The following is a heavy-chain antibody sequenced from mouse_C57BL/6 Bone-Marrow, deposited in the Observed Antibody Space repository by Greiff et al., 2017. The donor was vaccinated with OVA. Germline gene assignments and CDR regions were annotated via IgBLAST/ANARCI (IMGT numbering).Heavy chain of an antibody. D-gene: IGHD1-1*01. CDR3: TTDYYGSSSGGFAY. V-gene: IGHV14-4*01. Sequence: EVQLQQSGAELVRPGASVKLSCTASGFNIKDDYMHWVKQRPEQGLEWIGWIDPENGDTEYASKFQGKATITADTSSNTAYLQLSSLTSEDTAVYYCTTDYYGSSSGGFAYWGQGTLVTVSA. J-gene: IGHJ3*01. CDR1: GFNIKDDY. CDR2: IDPENGDT.